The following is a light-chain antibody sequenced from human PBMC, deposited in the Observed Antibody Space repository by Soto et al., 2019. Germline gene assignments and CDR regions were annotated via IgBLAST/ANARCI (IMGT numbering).Light chain of an antibody. CDR1: QSVNSF. CDR2: DAS. V-gene: IGKV3-11*01. J-gene: IGKJ5*01. Sequence: EIVLTQSPATLSLSPGERATLSCRASQSVNSFLAWYQQKPGQAPRLLIYDASNRATGIPARFSGSGSETDFTLTISSLEPEDFAVYYCQKRSSWPVTFGQGTRLEIE. CDR3: QKRSSWPVT.